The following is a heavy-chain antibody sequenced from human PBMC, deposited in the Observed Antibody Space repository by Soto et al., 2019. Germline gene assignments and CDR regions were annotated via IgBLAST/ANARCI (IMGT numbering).Heavy chain of an antibody. Sequence: HRESLKISCKGSGYSFTSYWISWVRQMPGKGLEWMGRIDPSDSYTNYSPSFQGHVTISADKSISTAYLQWSSLKASDTAMYYCARRGFWSGYYYYGMDVWGQGTTVTVSS. D-gene: IGHD3-3*01. CDR1: GYSFTSYW. CDR2: IDPSDSYT. J-gene: IGHJ6*02. V-gene: IGHV5-10-1*01. CDR3: ARRGFWSGYYYYGMDV.